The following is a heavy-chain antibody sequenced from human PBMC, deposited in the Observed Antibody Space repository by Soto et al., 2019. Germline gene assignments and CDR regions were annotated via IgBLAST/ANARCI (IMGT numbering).Heavy chain of an antibody. CDR1: GGTFSSYA. Sequence: QVQLVQSGAEVKKPGSSVKVSCKASGGTFSSYAISWVRQAPGQGLEWMGGIIPIFGTANYAQKFQGRVTITADESTSTAYMELSSLRSEDTAVYYWARDTPNYDYNNYGLFDYWGQGTLVTVSS. J-gene: IGHJ4*02. V-gene: IGHV1-69*01. CDR2: IIPIFGTA. CDR3: ARDTPNYDYNNYGLFDY. D-gene: IGHD4-4*01.